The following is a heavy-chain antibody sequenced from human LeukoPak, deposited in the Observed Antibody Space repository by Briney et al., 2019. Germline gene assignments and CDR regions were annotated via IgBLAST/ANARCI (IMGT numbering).Heavy chain of an antibody. CDR1: GFTFSSYG. CDR2: IWYDGSNK. CDR3: ASGFIAVAGSFDY. D-gene: IGHD6-19*01. V-gene: IGHV3-30*19. Sequence: PGGSLRLSCAESGFTFSSYGMHWVRQAPGKGLEWVAVIWYDGSNKYYADSVKGRFTISRDNSKNTLYLQMNSLRAEDTAVYYCASGFIAVAGSFDYWGQGTLVTVSS. J-gene: IGHJ4*02.